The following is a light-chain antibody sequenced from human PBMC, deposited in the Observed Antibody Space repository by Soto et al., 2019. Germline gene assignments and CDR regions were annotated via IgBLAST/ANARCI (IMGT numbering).Light chain of an antibody. CDR3: QQYDNWPLT. Sequence: EIVMPQSPATLPVSPGERATLSCRASQSVSSNLAWYQQKPGQAPRFLIYGASTRATGIPARFSGSGSGTEFTLTISSPQSEDFAVYYCQQYDNWPLTFGGGTKVDIK. J-gene: IGKJ4*01. CDR2: GAS. V-gene: IGKV3-15*01. CDR1: QSVSSN.